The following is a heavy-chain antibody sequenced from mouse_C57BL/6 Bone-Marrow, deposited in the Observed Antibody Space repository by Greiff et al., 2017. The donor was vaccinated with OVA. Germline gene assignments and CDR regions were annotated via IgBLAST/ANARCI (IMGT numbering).Heavy chain of an antibody. CDR3: ARCCDY. CDR2: INPGSGGT. J-gene: IGHJ2*01. Sequence: VKLQESGAELVRPGTSVKVSCKASGYAFTNYLIEWVKQRPGQGLEWIGVINPGSGGTNYNEKFKGKATLTADKSSSTAYMQLSSLTSEDSAVYFCARCCDYWGQGTTLTVSS. V-gene: IGHV1-54*01. CDR1: GYAFTNYL.